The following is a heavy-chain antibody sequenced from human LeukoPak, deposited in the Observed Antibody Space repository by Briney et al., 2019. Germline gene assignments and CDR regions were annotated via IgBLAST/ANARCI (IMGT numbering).Heavy chain of an antibody. CDR3: TRDDNWNFVY. Sequence: GGSLRLSCTASGFTFGDYAMSWVRQAPGKGLEWVGFIRSKAYDGTTEYAASVKGRFTVSRDDSKSIAYLQMNSLKTEDTAVYYCTRDDNWNFVYWGQGTLVTVSS. D-gene: IGHD1-20*01. J-gene: IGHJ4*02. CDR1: GFTFGDYA. V-gene: IGHV3-49*04. CDR2: IRSKAYDGTT.